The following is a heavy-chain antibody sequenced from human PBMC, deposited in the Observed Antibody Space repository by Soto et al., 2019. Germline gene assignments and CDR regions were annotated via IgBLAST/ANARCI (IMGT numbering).Heavy chain of an antibody. D-gene: IGHD5-18*01. J-gene: IGHJ5*02. CDR1: GYTFTSYT. CDR3: ARIGYGYPSGRGWFDP. CDR2: INAGNSDT. Sequence: QVQLVQSGAEVKKSGASVKVSCKASGYTFTSYTMHWVRQAPGQSLEWMGWINAGNSDTKYSQKFQGRVTITRDISASTAYMELSSLRSEDTAVYYCARIGYGYPSGRGWFDPWGQGTLVTVSS. V-gene: IGHV1-3*01.